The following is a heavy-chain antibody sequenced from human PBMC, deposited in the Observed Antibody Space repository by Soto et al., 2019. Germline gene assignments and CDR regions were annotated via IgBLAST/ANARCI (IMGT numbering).Heavy chain of an antibody. CDR2: IYTGGSA. CDR1: GFTVSSNY. J-gene: IGHJ6*02. Sequence: EVQLVETGGGLTQPGGSLRLSCAASGFTVSSNYMSWVRQAPAKGLEWVSLIYTGGSAYYADSVKGRFTISRDNSKNTLYLQMNSLRAEDTAVYYCARDYSISRYYGMDVWGQGTTVTVSS. D-gene: IGHD4-4*01. CDR3: ARDYSISRYYGMDV. V-gene: IGHV3-53*02.